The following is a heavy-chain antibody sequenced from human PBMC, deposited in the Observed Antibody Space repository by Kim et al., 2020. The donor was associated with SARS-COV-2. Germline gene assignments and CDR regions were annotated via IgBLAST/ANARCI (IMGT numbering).Heavy chain of an antibody. Sequence: TPSFQGQVTISADKSISTAYLQWSSLKASDTAMYYCARYMSGYDVGAFDIWGQGTMVTVSS. D-gene: IGHD5-12*01. V-gene: IGHV5-51*01. J-gene: IGHJ3*02. CDR3: ARYMSGYDVGAFDI.